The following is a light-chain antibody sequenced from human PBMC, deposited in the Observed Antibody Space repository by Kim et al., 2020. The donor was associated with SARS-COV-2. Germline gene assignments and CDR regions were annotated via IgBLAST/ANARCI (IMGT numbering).Light chain of an antibody. Sequence: GQSITIYCTGTSSDVGGYNYVSWYQQHPGKAPKRMIYDVSNRPSGVSNRFSGSKSGNTASLTISGLQAEDEADYYCSSYTSSSTWVFGGGTQLTVL. CDR1: SSDVGGYNY. J-gene: IGLJ3*02. CDR2: DVS. V-gene: IGLV2-14*03. CDR3: SSYTSSSTWV.